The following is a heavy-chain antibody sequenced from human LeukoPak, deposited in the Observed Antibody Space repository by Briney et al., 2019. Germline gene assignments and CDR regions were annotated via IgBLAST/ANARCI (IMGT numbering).Heavy chain of an antibody. CDR3: ARGWIQLWPNYYYGMDV. Sequence: KPSETLSLTCTVTGGSISTYYWSWIRQPPGKGLEWIGEINHSGSTNYNPSLKSRVTISVDTSKNQFSLKLSSVTAADTAVYYCARGWIQLWPNYYYGMDVWGQGTTVTVSS. CDR1: GGSISTYY. CDR2: INHSGST. V-gene: IGHV4-34*01. J-gene: IGHJ6*02. D-gene: IGHD5-18*01.